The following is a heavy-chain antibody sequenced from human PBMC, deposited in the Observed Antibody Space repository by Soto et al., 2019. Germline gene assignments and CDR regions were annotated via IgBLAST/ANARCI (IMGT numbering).Heavy chain of an antibody. CDR2: ISTYNGNT. CDR3: ARDRDSWELVVYYGMDV. CDR1: RYSFATYG. D-gene: IGHD1-26*01. Sequence: APVTRSCEESRYSFATYGICWVRQAPGKGLEWMGWISTYNGNTKYAQKLQGRVTMTTDTSTSTAYMELRRLRSDDTAVYYCARDRDSWELVVYYGMDVWGQGTTVTVSS. V-gene: IGHV1-18*01. J-gene: IGHJ6*02.